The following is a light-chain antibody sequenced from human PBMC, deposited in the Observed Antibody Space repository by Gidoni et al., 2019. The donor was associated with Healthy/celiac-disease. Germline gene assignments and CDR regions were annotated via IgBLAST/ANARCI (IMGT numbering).Light chain of an antibody. J-gene: IGKJ3*01. Sequence: AIQLTQSASSLSASVGDRVTITCRASQGISSALAWYQQKPGKAPKLLIYDASSLESGVPSRFSGNGSGTDLTLTISSMKPEDFATYYCQQFNSLPGTCGPGTKVDIK. V-gene: IGKV1-13*02. CDR3: QQFNSLPGT. CDR1: QGISSA. CDR2: DAS.